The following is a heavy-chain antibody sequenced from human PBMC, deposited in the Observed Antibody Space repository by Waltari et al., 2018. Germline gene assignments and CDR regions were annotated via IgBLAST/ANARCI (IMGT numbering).Heavy chain of an antibody. D-gene: IGHD6-13*01. J-gene: IGHJ4*02. CDR3: ARERKQPAFDY. V-gene: IGHV3-7*01. CDR2: IKQDGSEK. Sequence: EVQLVESGGGLVQPGGSLRLSCAASGFTFSSYGMSWVRQAPGKGLEWVANIKQDGSEKYYVDSVKGRFTISRDNAKNSLYLQMNSLRAEDTAVYYCARERKQPAFDYWGQGTLVTVSS. CDR1: GFTFSSYG.